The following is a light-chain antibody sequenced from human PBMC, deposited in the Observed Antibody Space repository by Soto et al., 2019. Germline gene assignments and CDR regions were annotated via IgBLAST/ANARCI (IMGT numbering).Light chain of an antibody. CDR3: PQYGSSPRT. J-gene: IGKJ1*01. Sequence: LTLSAGTVSLSPGERATLSCRASQSVSSSYLAWYQQKPGQAPRLLIYGASSRATGIPDRFSGSGSGTDFTLTISRLEPEDFAVYYCPQYGSSPRTSGQGSKVDI. CDR1: QSVSSSY. V-gene: IGKV3-20*01. CDR2: GAS.